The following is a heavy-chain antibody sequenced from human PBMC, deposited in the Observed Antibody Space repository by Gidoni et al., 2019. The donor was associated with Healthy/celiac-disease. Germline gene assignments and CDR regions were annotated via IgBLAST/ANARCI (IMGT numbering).Heavy chain of an antibody. V-gene: IGHV3-21*01. J-gene: IGHJ3*02. CDR1: GFTFSSYS. CDR2: ISSSSSYI. Sequence: EVQLVESGVGLVKPGGSLRLSCAASGFTFSSYSMNWVRQAPGKGLEWVSSISSSSSYIYYADSVKGRFTISRDNAKNSLYLQMNSLRAEDTAVYYCARDSCSSGWYSLSCAFDIWGQGTMVTVSS. D-gene: IGHD6-19*01. CDR3: ARDSCSSGWYSLSCAFDI.